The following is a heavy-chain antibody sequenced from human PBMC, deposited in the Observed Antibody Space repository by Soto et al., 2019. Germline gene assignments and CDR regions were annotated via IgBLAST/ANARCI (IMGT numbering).Heavy chain of an antibody. CDR2: INHSGST. J-gene: IGHJ4*02. Sequence: SETLSLTCAVYGGSFSGYYWSWIRQPPGKGLEWIGEINHSGSTNYNPSLKSRVTISVDTSKNQFSLKLSSVTAADTAVYYCARGYCSGGSCYQWNYWGQGTLVTVSS. CDR1: GGSFSGYY. D-gene: IGHD2-15*01. CDR3: ARGYCSGGSCYQWNY. V-gene: IGHV4-34*01.